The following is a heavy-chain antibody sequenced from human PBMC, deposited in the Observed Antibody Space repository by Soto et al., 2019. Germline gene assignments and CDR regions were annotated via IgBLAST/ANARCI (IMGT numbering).Heavy chain of an antibody. V-gene: IGHV3-30-3*01. Sequence: GRSLRLSCAASGFTFSSYAMHWVRQAPGKGLEWVAVISYDGSNKYYADSVKGRFTISRDNSKNTLYLQMNSLRAEDTAVYYCARDGESYSSSSEYYYGMDVWGQGXTVTVYS. CDR1: GFTFSSYA. CDR2: ISYDGSNK. J-gene: IGHJ6*02. D-gene: IGHD6-6*01. CDR3: ARDGESYSSSSEYYYGMDV.